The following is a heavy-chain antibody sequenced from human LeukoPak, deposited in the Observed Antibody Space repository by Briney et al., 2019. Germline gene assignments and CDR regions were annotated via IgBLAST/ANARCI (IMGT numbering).Heavy chain of an antibody. J-gene: IGHJ3*02. Sequence: SETLSLTCTVSGASISSFYWSWIRQPPGKGLEFIGYVYYTGSTNYTPSLESRVTISLDTSKNEFSLKMSSVTAADTAVYYCARDLTYYDILTGYQNDAFDIWGQGTMVTVSS. CDR1: GASISSFY. D-gene: IGHD3-9*01. V-gene: IGHV4-59*01. CDR2: VYYTGST. CDR3: ARDLTYYDILTGYQNDAFDI.